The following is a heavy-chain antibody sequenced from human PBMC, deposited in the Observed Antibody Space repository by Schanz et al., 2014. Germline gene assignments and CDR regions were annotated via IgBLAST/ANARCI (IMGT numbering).Heavy chain of an antibody. V-gene: IGHV3-53*01. CDR1: GFTVTSYY. Sequence: EMQLVESGGGLIQPGGSLRLSCAASGFTVTSYYMSWVRQAPGKGLEWVSVIYSGDNTYYADSVKGRFTISRDNSKNTVYLQMNSLRAEDTAVYFCARDKGGYYPFDYWGQGTLVTVSS. D-gene: IGHD3-3*01. CDR3: ARDKGGYYPFDY. J-gene: IGHJ4*02. CDR2: IYSGDNT.